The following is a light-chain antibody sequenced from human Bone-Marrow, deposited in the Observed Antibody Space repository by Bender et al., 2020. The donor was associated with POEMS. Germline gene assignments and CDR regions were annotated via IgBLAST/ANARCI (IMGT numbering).Light chain of an antibody. CDR1: SSNIGTNP. V-gene: IGLV1-44*01. Sequence: QSVLTQPPSASGTPGQRVTISCSGSSSNIGTNPVNWYQQLPGTAPKLLISDVSNRPSVISHRFSGSKSGNTASLTISGLQAEDEAHYYCASYTSSNALVFGGGTKVTVL. J-gene: IGLJ2*01. CDR2: DVS. CDR3: ASYTSSNALV.